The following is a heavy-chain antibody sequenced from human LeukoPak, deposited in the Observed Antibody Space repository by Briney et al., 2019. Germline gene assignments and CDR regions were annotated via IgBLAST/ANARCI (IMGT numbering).Heavy chain of an antibody. CDR2: IYYSGSA. Sequence: SETLSLTRTVSGGSINSGDYFWSWIRQPPGKGLEWIGYIYYSGSAYYSPSLKSRVTILVDTSKSQFSLKLSSVTAADTAVYYCARWVDILTGYYKSFDYWGQGTLVTVSS. CDR3: ARWVDILTGYYKSFDY. D-gene: IGHD3-9*01. CDR1: GGSINSGDYF. J-gene: IGHJ4*02. V-gene: IGHV4-30-4*01.